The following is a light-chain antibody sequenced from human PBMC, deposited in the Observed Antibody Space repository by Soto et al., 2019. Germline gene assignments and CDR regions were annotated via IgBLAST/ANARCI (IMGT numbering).Light chain of an antibody. CDR1: QSVSSN. CDR3: QQYNNWWT. CDR2: GAS. Sequence: EILMTQSPATLSVSPGERATLSCRASQSVSSNLAWYQQKPGQAPRLLIFGASTRASGIPARFSASGSGTEFSLTISSLQSEDFAVYYCQQYNNWWTFGQGTKVEIK. J-gene: IGKJ1*01. V-gene: IGKV3-15*01.